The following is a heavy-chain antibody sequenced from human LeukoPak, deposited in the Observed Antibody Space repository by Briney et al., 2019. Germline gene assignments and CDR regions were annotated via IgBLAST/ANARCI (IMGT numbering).Heavy chain of an antibody. J-gene: IGHJ3*02. CDR2: TYYRSKWYN. V-gene: IGHV6-1*01. CDR3: ASIVGAPWAFDI. Sequence: SQTLSLTCAISGDSVSSNSAAWNWIRQSPSRGLEWLGRTYYRSKWYNDYAVSVKSRITINPDTSKNQFSLQLNSVTPEDTAVCYCASIVGAPWAFDIWGQGTMVTVSS. CDR1: GDSVSSNSAA. D-gene: IGHD1-26*01.